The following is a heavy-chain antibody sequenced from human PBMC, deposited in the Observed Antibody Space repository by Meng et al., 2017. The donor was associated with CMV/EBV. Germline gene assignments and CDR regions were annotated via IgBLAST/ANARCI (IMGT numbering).Heavy chain of an antibody. CDR1: SYA. J-gene: IGHJ5*02. Sequence: SYAISWGRQAPGQGLEWMGGIIPIFGTANYAQKFQGRVTITADKSTSTAYMELSSLRSEDTAVYYCAREPKDYYYDSSGYSNWFDPWGQGTLVTVSS. D-gene: IGHD3-22*01. CDR3: AREPKDYYYDSSGYSNWFDP. V-gene: IGHV1-69*06. CDR2: IIPIFGTA.